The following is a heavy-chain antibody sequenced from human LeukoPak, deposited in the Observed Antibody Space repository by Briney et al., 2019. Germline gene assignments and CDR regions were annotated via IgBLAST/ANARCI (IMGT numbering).Heavy chain of an antibody. D-gene: IGHD5-18*01. CDR3: ARERIQLWEIHDAFDI. CDR2: TYYRSKWYN. Sequence: SQTLSLTCAISGDSVSSNSAAWNWIRQSPSRGLEWLGRTYYRSKWYNDYAVSVKSRITINPDTSNNQFSLQLNSVTPEDTAVYYCARERIQLWEIHDAFDIWGQGTMVTVSS. CDR1: GDSVSSNSAA. V-gene: IGHV6-1*01. J-gene: IGHJ3*02.